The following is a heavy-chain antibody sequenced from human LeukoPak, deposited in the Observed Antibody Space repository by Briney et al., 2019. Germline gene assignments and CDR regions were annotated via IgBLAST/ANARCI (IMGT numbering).Heavy chain of an antibody. CDR3: ARGYFPGRGDY. D-gene: IGHD3-9*01. V-gene: IGHV4-30-4*01. CDR1: GGSNSSGDYY. J-gene: IGHJ4*02. Sequence: SETLSLTCTVSGGSNSSGDYYWSWIRQPPGKGLEWIGYIYYSGSTYYNPSLKSRVTISVDTSKNQFSLKLSSVTAADTAVYYCARGYFPGRGDYWGQGTLVTVSS. CDR2: IYYSGST.